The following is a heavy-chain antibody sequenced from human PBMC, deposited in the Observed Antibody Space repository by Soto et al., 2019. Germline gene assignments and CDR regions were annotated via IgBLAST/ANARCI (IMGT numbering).Heavy chain of an antibody. CDR2: IYYSGST. CDR1: GGSISSSSYY. J-gene: IGHJ6*03. V-gene: IGHV4-39*01. D-gene: IGHD3-3*01. Sequence: SETLSLTCTVSGGSISSSSYYWGWIRQPPGKGLEWIGSIYYSGSTYYNPSLKSRVTISVDTSKNQFSLKLSSVTAADTAVYYCARQSILDYYMDVWGKGTTVTVSS. CDR3: ARQSILDYYMDV.